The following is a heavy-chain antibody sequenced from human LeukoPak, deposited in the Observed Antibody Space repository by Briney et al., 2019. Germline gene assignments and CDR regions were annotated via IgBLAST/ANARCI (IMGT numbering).Heavy chain of an antibody. CDR3: ARDGVAAPTGWFDP. V-gene: IGHV4-61*02. D-gene: IGHD6-6*01. J-gene: IGHJ5*02. Sequence: SETLSLTCTVSGGSISSGSYYWSWIRQPAGKGLEWIVRIYTSGITNYNPSLKSRVTISVETSKNHFSLKLSSVTAADTAVYYCARDGVAAPTGWFDPWGQGTLVTVSS. CDR1: GGSISSGSYY. CDR2: IYTSGIT.